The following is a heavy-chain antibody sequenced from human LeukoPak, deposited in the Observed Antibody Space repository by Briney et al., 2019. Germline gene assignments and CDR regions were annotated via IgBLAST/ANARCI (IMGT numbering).Heavy chain of an antibody. J-gene: IGHJ4*02. V-gene: IGHV3-53*01. CDR3: ARGYCSGDSCYPAPFDY. CDR2: IYSGGST. D-gene: IGHD2-15*01. Sequence: GGSLRPPCAASGFTVSSNYMNWVRQAPGKGLDWVSIIYSGGSTYYADSVKGRFTISRDNSKNTLYLQMNSLRAEDTAVYYCARGYCSGDSCYPAPFDYWGQGSLVTVAS. CDR1: GFTVSSNY.